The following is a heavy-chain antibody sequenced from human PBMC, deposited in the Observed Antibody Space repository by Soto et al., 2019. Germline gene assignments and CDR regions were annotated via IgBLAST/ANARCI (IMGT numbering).Heavy chain of an antibody. D-gene: IGHD2-2*01. J-gene: IGHJ4*02. CDR1: GGSISSGDYY. CDR2: IYYSGST. V-gene: IGHV4-31*03. Sequence: QVQLQESGPGLEKPSQTLSLTCTVSGGSISSGDYYWTWIRQHPGKGLEWIGYIYYSGSTKHNPSLKSRITISVDTSKNQFSLKLNSVTAADTAVYYCARTKTSSTSFHVDYWGQGTQVTVSS. CDR3: ARTKTSSTSFHVDY.